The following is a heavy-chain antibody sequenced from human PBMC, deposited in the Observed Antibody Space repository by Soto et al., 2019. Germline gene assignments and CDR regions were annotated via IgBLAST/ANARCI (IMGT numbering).Heavy chain of an antibody. CDR3: TTQGFGGLHGLVDV. CDR1: GGSISSDIHY. V-gene: IGHV4-61*05. D-gene: IGHD3-10*01. CDR2: IPNIGFT. J-gene: IGHJ6*02. Sequence: SETLSLTCTVSGGSISSDIHYWGWIRQPPGKGLEWIGYIPNIGFTRYNPSLKSRVSISVDTSKNQFSLKLTSVTAADTAVYYCTTQGFGGLHGLVDVWGQGTTVTVSS.